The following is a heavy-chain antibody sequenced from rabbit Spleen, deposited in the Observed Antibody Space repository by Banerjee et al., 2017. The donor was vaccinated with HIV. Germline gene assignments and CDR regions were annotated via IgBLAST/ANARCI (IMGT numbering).Heavy chain of an antibody. CDR3: ARSYISDSGNIIDAFDP. CDR1: GVSFSGNSY. D-gene: IGHD1-1*01. V-gene: IGHV1S40*01. CDR2: IDTGSSGFT. Sequence: QSLEESGGDLVKPGASLTLTCIASGVSFSGNSYMCWVRQAPGKGLEWIACIDTGSSGFTYFATWAKGRFTCSKTSSTTVTLQMTSLTAADTATYFCARSYISDSGNIIDAFDPWGPGTLVTVS. J-gene: IGHJ2*01.